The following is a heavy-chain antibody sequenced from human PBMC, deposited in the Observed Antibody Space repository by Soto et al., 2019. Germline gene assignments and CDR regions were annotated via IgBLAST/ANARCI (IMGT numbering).Heavy chain of an antibody. CDR2: IRHSGTT. D-gene: IGHD2-2*01. J-gene: IGHJ5*02. Sequence: QVQLQESGPGLVKPSETLSLTCAVSGGSISSSNWWHWVRQPPGKGLEWIGEIRHSGTTNYNPSLKSRVAISVDKSKNQFSLKLNSVTAADTAVYYCARVRQYCSGTSCYLDPWGQGTLVTVSS. CDR1: GGSISSSNW. CDR3: ARVRQYCSGTSCYLDP. V-gene: IGHV4-4*02.